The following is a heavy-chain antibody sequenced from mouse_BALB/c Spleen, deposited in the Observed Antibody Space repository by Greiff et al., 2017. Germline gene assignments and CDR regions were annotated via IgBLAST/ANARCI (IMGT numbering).Heavy chain of an antibody. CDR2: IDPANGNT. CDR1: GFNIKDTY. J-gene: IGHJ4*01. CDR3: ARSYGYGDAMDY. Sequence: EVQRVESGAELVKPGASVKLSCTASGFNIKDTYMHWVKQRPEQGLEWIGRIDPANGNTKYDPKFQGKATITADTSSNTAYLQLSSLTSEDTAVYYCARSYGYGDAMDYWGQGTSVTVSS. D-gene: IGHD2-2*01. V-gene: IGHV14-3*02.